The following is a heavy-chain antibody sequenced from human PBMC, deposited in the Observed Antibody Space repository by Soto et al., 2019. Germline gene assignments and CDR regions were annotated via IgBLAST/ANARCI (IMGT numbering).Heavy chain of an antibody. J-gene: IGHJ6*02. Sequence: GGSLRLSCAASGFTFGSYAMSWVRQAPGKGLEWVSSISGSGDSTYYADSVKGRFTISRDNSKSTLYLQMNSLRAEDTALYYCAKVNYNGSGSRLYYYYYGMDVWGQGTTVTVSS. D-gene: IGHD3-10*01. V-gene: IGHV3-23*01. CDR1: GFTFGSYA. CDR3: AKVNYNGSGSRLYYYYYGMDV. CDR2: ISGSGDST.